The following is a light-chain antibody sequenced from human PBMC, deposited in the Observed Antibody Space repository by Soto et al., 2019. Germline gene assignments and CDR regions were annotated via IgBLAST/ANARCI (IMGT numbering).Light chain of an antibody. J-gene: IGLJ1*01. Sequence: QSALTQPASVSGSPGQSITISCTGTSSDVGSYNLVSWYQQQPGKAPKLMIYEVSKRPSGVSNRFSGSKSGNTASLTISGLQAEDEADYYCCSYAGSSTLAYVFGTGTKLTVL. CDR2: EVS. CDR1: SSDVGSYNL. CDR3: CSYAGSSTLAYV. V-gene: IGLV2-23*02.